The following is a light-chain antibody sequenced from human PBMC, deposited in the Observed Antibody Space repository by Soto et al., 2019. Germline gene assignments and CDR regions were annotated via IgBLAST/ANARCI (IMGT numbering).Light chain of an antibody. CDR2: DAS. Sequence: DIQMTQSPSTLSASVGDRVTITCRASQSISSWLAWYQQKPGKAPKLLIYDASSLESGVPSRFSGSGSGTEFTLTISSLQPDDFATYYCHQYNSYLWTFGQETKVEIK. CDR3: HQYNSYLWT. CDR1: QSISSW. V-gene: IGKV1-5*01. J-gene: IGKJ1*01.